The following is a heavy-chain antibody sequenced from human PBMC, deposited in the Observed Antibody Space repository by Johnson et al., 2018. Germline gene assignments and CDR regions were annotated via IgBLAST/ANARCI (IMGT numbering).Heavy chain of an antibody. V-gene: IGHV3-30-3*01. CDR1: GFTFNKYA. Sequence: QVQLVQSGGGVVQPGRSXRLSCAASGFTFNKYAMHWVRQAPGKGLEWVAVISYEGSNKYYADSVKGRFTISRDNSKNTLYLQMNSLRAEDTAVYYCAREVRDSDAFDIWGQGTMVTVSS. J-gene: IGHJ3*02. D-gene: IGHD2-21*01. CDR2: ISYEGSNK. CDR3: AREVRDSDAFDI.